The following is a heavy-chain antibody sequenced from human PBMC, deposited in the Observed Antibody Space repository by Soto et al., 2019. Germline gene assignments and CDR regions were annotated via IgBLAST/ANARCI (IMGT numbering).Heavy chain of an antibody. CDR3: ARPSNYGSPAPHFDY. CDR1: GYSFTSYW. D-gene: IGHD3-10*01. V-gene: IGHV5-51*01. Sequence: PGESLKISCKGSGYSFTSYWIGWVRQMPGKGLEWMGIIYPGDSDTRYSPSFQGQVTISADKSISTAYLQWSSLKASDTAMYYCARPSNYGSPAPHFDYWGQGTLVTVSS. J-gene: IGHJ4*02. CDR2: IYPGDSDT.